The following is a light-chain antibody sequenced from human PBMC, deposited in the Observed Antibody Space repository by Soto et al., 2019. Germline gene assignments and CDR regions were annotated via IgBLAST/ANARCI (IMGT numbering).Light chain of an antibody. J-gene: IGLJ1*01. CDR3: GAWDNRLSGYF. CDR1: SSNIGSRY. CDR2: WND. V-gene: IGLV1-47*01. Sequence: QSVLTQPPSSSGTPGQRVTISCSGSSSNIGSRYVYWYQVVPGTAPKLLIYWNDQRPSGVPDRFSGSKSGTSASLAISGLGSEDEAVYNCGAWDNRLSGYFSGCGPKVTVL.